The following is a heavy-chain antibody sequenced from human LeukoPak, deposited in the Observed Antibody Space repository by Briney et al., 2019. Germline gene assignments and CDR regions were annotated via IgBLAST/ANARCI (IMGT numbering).Heavy chain of an antibody. CDR2: INTGSSTT. CDR3: ARVRGLFGAYAVLDAFDM. J-gene: IGHJ3*02. D-gene: IGHD4-17*01. Sequence: GGSLRLSCAASGFTFRSYGMHWVRQAPGKGLEWGSYINTGSSTTYYADSVKGRFTISRDNAKNSLYLQMNSLRDEDTAVYYCARVRGLFGAYAVLDAFDMWGQGTMVTVSS. CDR1: GFTFRSYG. V-gene: IGHV3-48*02.